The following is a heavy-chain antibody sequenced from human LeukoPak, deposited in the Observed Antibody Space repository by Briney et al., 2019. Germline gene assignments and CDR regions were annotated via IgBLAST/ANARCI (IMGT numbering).Heavy chain of an antibody. V-gene: IGHV3-23*01. J-gene: IGHJ4*02. CDR2: ISGRGGST. CDR3: AKDRGLLFGEFHDY. D-gene: IGHD3-10*02. Sequence: GGSLRLSCAASGFTFSSYAMSWVRQAPGKGLEWVSAISGRGGSTYYADSVKGRFTISRDNSKNTLYLQMNSLRAEDTAVYYCAKDRGLLFGEFHDYWGQGTLVTVSS. CDR1: GFTFSSYA.